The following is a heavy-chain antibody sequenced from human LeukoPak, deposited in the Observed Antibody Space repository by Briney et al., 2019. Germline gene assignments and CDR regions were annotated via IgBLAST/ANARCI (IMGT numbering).Heavy chain of an antibody. CDR1: GYTFTSYY. V-gene: IGHV1-46*01. Sequence: ASVKVSCKASGYTFTSYYMHWVRQAPGQGLEWMGIINPSGGSTSYAQKFQGRVTMTRDTSTSTVYMELSSLRSEDTAVYYCARKGLDSSGYYYYYYYGMDVWGQGTTVTVSS. D-gene: IGHD3-22*01. J-gene: IGHJ6*02. CDR2: INPSGGST. CDR3: ARKGLDSSGYYYYYYYGMDV.